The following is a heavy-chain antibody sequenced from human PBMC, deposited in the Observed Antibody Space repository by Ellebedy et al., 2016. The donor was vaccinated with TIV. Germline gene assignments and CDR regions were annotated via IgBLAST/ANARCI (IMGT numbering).Heavy chain of an antibody. V-gene: IGHV5-51*01. CDR1: GNSFTNYW. D-gene: IGHD3-16*01. CDR3: AAGKINWYFDL. J-gene: IGHJ2*01. Sequence: GGSLRLSXKASGNSFTNYWIGWVRQMPGKGLGCLGIIFPGDSDTRYNPSFQGQVTISADKSGTTAFLQWSRLKASDTAVYYCAAGKINWYFDLWGRGTLVTVSS. CDR2: IFPGDSDT.